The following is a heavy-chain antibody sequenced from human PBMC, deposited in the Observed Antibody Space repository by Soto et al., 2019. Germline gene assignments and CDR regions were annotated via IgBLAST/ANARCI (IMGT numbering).Heavy chain of an antibody. V-gene: IGHV4-59*01. D-gene: IGHD2-15*01. CDR2: IHSSGST. J-gene: IGHJ6*02. Sequence: SETLSLTCIVSGATISTYYWSWIRQPPGNGLKWIGYIHSSGSTNSNPSLKSRVTVSVDTFKNQVSLRLSSVTAADTAVYYCARAFGCSYGRCHPWGVDVWGQGTTVT. CDR3: ARAFGCSYGRCHPWGVDV. CDR1: GATISTYY.